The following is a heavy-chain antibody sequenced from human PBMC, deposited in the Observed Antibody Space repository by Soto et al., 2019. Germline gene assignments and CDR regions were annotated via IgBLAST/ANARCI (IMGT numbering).Heavy chain of an antibody. CDR3: ARTARYARSFDI. V-gene: IGHV4-34*01. CDR2: INHSGST. J-gene: IGHJ3*02. D-gene: IGHD1-1*01. Sequence: QVQLQQWGAGLLKPSETLSLTCAVYGGSFSGYYWGWIRKPPGRGLEWIGEINHSGSTNYNPSLKSRVTISVDTSKNQFSLKLSSVTAADTAVYYCARTARYARSFDIWGQGTMVTVSS. CDR1: GGSFSGYY.